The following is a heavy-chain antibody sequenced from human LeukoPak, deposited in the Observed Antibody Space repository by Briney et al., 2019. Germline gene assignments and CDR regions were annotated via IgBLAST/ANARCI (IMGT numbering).Heavy chain of an antibody. V-gene: IGHV3-23*01. CDR2: ISGSGGST. CDR3: AKDGRGSSSGSPYYFDY. J-gene: IGHJ4*02. D-gene: IGHD3-22*01. CDR1: GFTFSSYA. Sequence: GGSLSLSCAASGFTFSSYAMSWVRQAPGPGLERVSAISGSGGSTYYAHSVKGRLTISRDNTKNTLYLQMHSLRAEDTAVYDCAKDGRGSSSGSPYYFDYWGQGTLVTVSS.